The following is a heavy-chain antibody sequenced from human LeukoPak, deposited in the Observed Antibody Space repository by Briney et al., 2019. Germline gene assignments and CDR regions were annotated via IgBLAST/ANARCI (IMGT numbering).Heavy chain of an antibody. CDR1: GYSISSDSF. V-gene: IGHV4-38-2*02. Sequence: SETLSLTCTVSGYSISSDSFWGWIRQPPEKGLEWIVGFYHSGSTYYNPSLKSRVTISVDTSKNQFSLKLSSVTAADTAVYYCARVPYYYDSSGYDLYNWFDPWGQGTLVTVSS. CDR2: FYHSGST. D-gene: IGHD3-22*01. J-gene: IGHJ5*02. CDR3: ARVPYYYDSSGYDLYNWFDP.